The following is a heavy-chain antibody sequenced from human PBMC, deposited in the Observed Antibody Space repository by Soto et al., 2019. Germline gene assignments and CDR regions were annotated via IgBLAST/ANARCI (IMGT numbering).Heavy chain of an antibody. V-gene: IGHV4-61*08. J-gene: IGHJ6*02. D-gene: IGHD3-9*01. CDR3: ARVDWSTSNIGV. CDR2: ISHNATA. CDR1: CDSVSSGASH. Sequence: SETLSLTCTVSCDSVSSGASHWTWIRQSPGKGLEWIGYISHNATADCNPSLKSRVSVSVDTSKNQFSLKLTSATTADTAVYYCARVDWSTSNIGVWGQGTTVTVSS.